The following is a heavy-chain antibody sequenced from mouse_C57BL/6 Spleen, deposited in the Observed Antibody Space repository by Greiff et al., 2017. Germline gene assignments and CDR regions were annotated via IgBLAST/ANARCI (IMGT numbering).Heavy chain of an antibody. V-gene: IGHV1-22*01. CDR1: GYTFTDYN. CDR2: INPNNGGT. D-gene: IGHD2-12*01. CDR3: ARPYYSPAWFAY. Sequence: VQLQQSGPELVKPGASVKMSCKASGYTFTDYNMHWVKQSHGKSLEWIGYINPNNGGTSYNQKFKGKATLTVNKSSSTAYMELRSLTSEDSAVYYCARPYYSPAWFAYWGQGTLVTVSA. J-gene: IGHJ3*01.